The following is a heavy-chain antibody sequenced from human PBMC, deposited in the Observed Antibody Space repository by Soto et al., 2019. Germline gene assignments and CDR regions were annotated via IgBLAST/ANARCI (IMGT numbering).Heavy chain of an antibody. CDR2: FHYSGRT. CDR3: ARLAGYCSGTSCYGYYGMDV. J-gene: IGHJ6*02. D-gene: IGHD2-2*01. Sequence: QLQLLESGPGLVKPSETLSLTCSVSGGSISSGPYSWGWIRQPPGKGLEWIGTFHYSGRTYYSPSLESRVPISLHTSKTQFSLKVSSVTAADTAVFYCARLAGYCSGTSCYGYYGMDVWGQGTTVTVSS. V-gene: IGHV4-39*01. CDR1: GGSISSGPYS.